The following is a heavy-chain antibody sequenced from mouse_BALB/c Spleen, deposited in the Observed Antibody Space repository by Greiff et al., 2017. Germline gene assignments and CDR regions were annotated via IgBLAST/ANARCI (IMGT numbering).Heavy chain of an antibody. CDR3: ARRRDGYDDWYFDV. CDR2: IDPENGNT. D-gene: IGHD2-2*01. J-gene: IGHJ1*01. CDR1: GFNIKDYY. Sequence: EVQLQQSGAELVRPGALVKLSCKASGFNIKDYYMHWVKQRPEQGLEWIGWIDPENGNTIYDPKFQGKASITADTSSNTAYLQLSSLTSEDTAVYYCARRRDGYDDWYFDVWGAGTTVTVSS. V-gene: IGHV14-1*02.